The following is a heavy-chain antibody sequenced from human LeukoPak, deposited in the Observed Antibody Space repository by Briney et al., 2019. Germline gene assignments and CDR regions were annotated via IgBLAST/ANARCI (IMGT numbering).Heavy chain of an antibody. CDR1: GYIFNTYG. J-gene: IGHJ4*02. CDR3: VRDSAYSPDY. Sequence: GDSVKVSCKTSGYIFNTYGISWVRQAPGQGHEWMAWIRGNNDNTKYAQKFQGRVTLTTDTSTSTAYMELRGLTSDDMAVYYCVRDSAYSPDYWGQGSLVTVSP. D-gene: IGHD5-12*01. V-gene: IGHV1-18*03. CDR2: IRGNNDNT.